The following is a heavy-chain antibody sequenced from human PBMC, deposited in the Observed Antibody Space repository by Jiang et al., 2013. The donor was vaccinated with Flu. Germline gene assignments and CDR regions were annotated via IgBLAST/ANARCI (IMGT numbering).Heavy chain of an antibody. CDR3: ARSYCGGDCYSMFGYSYYGMDV. CDR2: LYYSGST. D-gene: IGHD2-21*02. V-gene: IGHV4-39*07. J-gene: IGHJ6*02. CDR1: GVSISNSHYY. Sequence: LLKPSETLSLTCTVSGVSISNSHYYWGWIRQPPGKGLEWIGSLYYSGSTRYSPSLKSRVTISVDTSKNQFSLKLRSVTAPDTAVYYCARSYCGGDCYSMFGYSYYGMDVWGQGTTVTVSS.